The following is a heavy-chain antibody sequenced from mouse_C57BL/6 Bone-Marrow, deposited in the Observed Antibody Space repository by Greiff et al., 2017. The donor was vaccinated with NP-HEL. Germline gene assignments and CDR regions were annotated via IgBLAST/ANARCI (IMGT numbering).Heavy chain of an antibody. CDR3: TTLAYYSNYVFAY. J-gene: IGHJ3*01. D-gene: IGHD2-5*01. CDR2: IDPENGDT. CDR1: GFNIKDDY. Sequence: EVKLQESGAELVRPGASVKLSCTASGFNIKDDYMHWVKQRPEQGLEWIGWIDPENGDTEYASKFQGKATITADTSSNTAYLQLSSLTSEDTAVYYCTTLAYYSNYVFAYWGQGTLVTVSA. V-gene: IGHV14-4*01.